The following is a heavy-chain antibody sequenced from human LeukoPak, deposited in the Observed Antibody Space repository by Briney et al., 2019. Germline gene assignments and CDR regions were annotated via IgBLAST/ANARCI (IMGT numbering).Heavy chain of an antibody. CDR2: IGTAGDT. D-gene: IGHD6-13*01. Sequence: PGGSLRLSCPASGFTFSNYDMHWFRQASGRGLEWVSGIGTAGDTYYPASVKGRFTISRENAKSSLYLQMNSLSAGDTAVYYCASSPAYSSSWYAIDNWGQGTLVTVSS. V-gene: IGHV3-13*01. CDR3: ASSPAYSSSWYAIDN. J-gene: IGHJ4*02. CDR1: GFTFSNYD.